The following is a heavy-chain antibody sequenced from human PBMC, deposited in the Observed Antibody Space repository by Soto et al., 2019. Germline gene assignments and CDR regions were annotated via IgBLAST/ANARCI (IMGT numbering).Heavy chain of an antibody. V-gene: IGHV3-30*18. CDR1: LFTFSSYG. Sequence: WSLRLSFAASLFTFSSYGMHGVRQAPGRGLEWVAVISYDGSKKYYADSVKGRFTISRDNSKNTLYPQMNSLKVEDTAVYYCAKCQSYDFWSGQRAFDIWGQGTMVTVSS. D-gene: IGHD3-3*01. J-gene: IGHJ3*02. CDR3: AKCQSYDFWSGQRAFDI. CDR2: ISYDGSKK.